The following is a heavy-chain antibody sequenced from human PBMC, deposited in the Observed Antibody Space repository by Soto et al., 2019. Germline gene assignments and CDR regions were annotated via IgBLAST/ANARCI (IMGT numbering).Heavy chain of an antibody. CDR2: IFSNDEK. Sequence: QVTLKESGPVLVKPTETLTLTCTVSGFSLSNARMAVSWIRQPPGKALEWLAHIFSNDEKSYSTSLKSRLTVSKATSKSQVVLTMTNMDPVDTATYYCARSYYYGSGTRNLDYWGQGTLVTVSS. CDR1: GFSLSNARMA. J-gene: IGHJ4*02. D-gene: IGHD3-10*01. V-gene: IGHV2-26*01. CDR3: ARSYYYGSGTRNLDY.